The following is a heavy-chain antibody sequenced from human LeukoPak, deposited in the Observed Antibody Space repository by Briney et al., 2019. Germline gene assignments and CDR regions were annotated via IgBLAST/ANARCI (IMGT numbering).Heavy chain of an antibody. Sequence: SVKVSCKASGGTFSIYAISWVRQAPGQGLEWMGGIIPIFGTANYAQKFQGRVTITADESTSTAYMELSSLRSEDTAVYYCARDSVYYSDSSGYRYWGQGTLVTVSS. CDR1: GGTFSIYA. CDR3: ARDSVYYSDSSGYRY. V-gene: IGHV1-69*13. CDR2: IIPIFGTA. J-gene: IGHJ4*02. D-gene: IGHD3-22*01.